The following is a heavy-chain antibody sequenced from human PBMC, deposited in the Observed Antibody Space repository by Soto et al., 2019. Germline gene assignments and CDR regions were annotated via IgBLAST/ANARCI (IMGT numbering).Heavy chain of an antibody. Sequence: EVQLVESGGGLVPPGGSLRLSCAASGFTFSSYWMSWVRQAPGKGLERVANIKQDGSEKSHVDSVKGRFTISRDNAKNTLYLQMNSLRAEDTAVYYCARRYNKAFDIWGQGTMVTVSS. D-gene: IGHD1-1*01. J-gene: IGHJ3*02. CDR3: ARRYNKAFDI. CDR1: GFTFSSYW. CDR2: IKQDGSEK. V-gene: IGHV3-7*01.